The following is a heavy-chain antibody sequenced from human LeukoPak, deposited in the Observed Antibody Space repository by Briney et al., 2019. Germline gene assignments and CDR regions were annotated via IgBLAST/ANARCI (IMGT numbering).Heavy chain of an antibody. D-gene: IGHD2-15*01. V-gene: IGHV3-74*01. Sequence: GGSLRLSCAASGFTFSSYWMHWVRQAPGKGLVWVSRINSDGSSTSYADSVKGRFTISRDNAKNTQYLQMNSLRAEDTAVYYCARDGQDIVVVVAATPCGWFDPWGQGTLVTVSS. J-gene: IGHJ5*02. CDR2: INSDGSST. CDR3: ARDGQDIVVVVAATPCGWFDP. CDR1: GFTFSSYW.